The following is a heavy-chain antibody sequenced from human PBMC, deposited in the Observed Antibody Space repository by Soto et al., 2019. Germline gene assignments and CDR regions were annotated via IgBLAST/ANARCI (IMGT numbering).Heavy chain of an antibody. D-gene: IGHD2-2*01. Sequence: QVQLVQSGAEVKKPGASVKVSCKASGYTFTSYGISWVRQAPGQGLEWMGWISAYNGNTTNAQKLQGRVTITTDTSPRPAYLQLRRLRSDDTAVFSCARYAPPADYWGQGTLLAVAS. CDR2: ISAYNGNT. CDR1: GYTFTSYG. CDR3: ARYAPPADY. V-gene: IGHV1-18*01. J-gene: IGHJ4*02.